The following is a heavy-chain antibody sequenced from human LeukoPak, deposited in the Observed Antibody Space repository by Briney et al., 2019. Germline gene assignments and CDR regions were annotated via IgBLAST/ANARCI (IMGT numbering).Heavy chain of an antibody. CDR3: ATPPTNLGSYVLGY. CDR2: IIPILGIA. CDR1: GGTFSSYA. J-gene: IGHJ4*02. D-gene: IGHD1-26*01. Sequence: SVKVSCKASGGTFSSYAISWVRQAPGQGLEWMGRIIPILGIANYAQKFQGRVTITADKSTSTAYMELSSLRSEDTAVYYCATPPTNLGSYVLGYWGQGTLVTVSS. V-gene: IGHV1-69*04.